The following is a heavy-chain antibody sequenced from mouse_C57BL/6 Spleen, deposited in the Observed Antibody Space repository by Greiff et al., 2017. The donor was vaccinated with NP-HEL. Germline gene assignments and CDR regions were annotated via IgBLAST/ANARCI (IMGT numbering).Heavy chain of an antibody. V-gene: IGHV1-9*01. CDR2: ILPGSGST. Sequence: QVQLQQSGAELMKPGASVKLSCKATGYTFTGYWIEWVKQRPGHGLEWIGEILPGSGSTNYNEKFKGKATFTADTSSNTAYMQISSLTTEDSASYYCARERVITTAVAPHAMDYWGQGTSVTVSS. CDR3: ARERVITTAVAPHAMDY. J-gene: IGHJ4*01. D-gene: IGHD1-1*01. CDR1: GYTFTGYW.